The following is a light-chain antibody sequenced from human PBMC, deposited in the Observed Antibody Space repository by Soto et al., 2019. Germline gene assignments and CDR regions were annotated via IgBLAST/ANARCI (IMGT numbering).Light chain of an antibody. J-gene: IGLJ1*01. V-gene: IGLV2-8*01. CDR2: EVS. Sequence: QYALTQPPSASGSPGQSVTISCTGTSSDVGGYGYVSWYQQHPGKAPKVLIYEVSKRPSGVPDRFSGSKSGNPASLTVSGLQAEDEADYYCKSYAGSNNFEVFGTGTKVTVL. CDR3: KSYAGSNNFEV. CDR1: SSDVGGYGY.